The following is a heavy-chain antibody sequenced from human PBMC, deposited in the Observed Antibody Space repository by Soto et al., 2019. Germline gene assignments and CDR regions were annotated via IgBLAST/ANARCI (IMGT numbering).Heavy chain of an antibody. Sequence: SETLSLTCTVSGGSISSYYWSWIRQPPGKGLEWIGYIYYGGSTNYNPSLKSRVTISVDTSKNQFSLKLSSVTAADTAVYYCARDSGNIYYYYGMDVWGQGTTVTVSS. D-gene: IGHD1-26*01. CDR1: GGSISSYY. CDR3: ARDSGNIYYYYGMDV. J-gene: IGHJ6*02. CDR2: IYYGGST. V-gene: IGHV4-59*01.